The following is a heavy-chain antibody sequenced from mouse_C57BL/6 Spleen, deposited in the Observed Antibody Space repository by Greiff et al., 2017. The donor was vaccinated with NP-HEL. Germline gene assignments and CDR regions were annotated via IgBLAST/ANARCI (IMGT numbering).Heavy chain of an antibody. CDR3: ARDRYYYGSRPLMDY. V-gene: IGHV5-16*01. Sequence: DVKLVESEGGLVQPGSSMKLSCTASGFTFSDYYMAWVRQVPEKGLEWVANINYDGSSTYYLDSLKSRFIISRDNAKNILYLQMSSLKSEDTATYYCARDRYYYGSRPLMDYWGQGTSVTVSS. CDR2: INYDGSST. J-gene: IGHJ4*01. CDR1: GFTFSDYY. D-gene: IGHD1-1*01.